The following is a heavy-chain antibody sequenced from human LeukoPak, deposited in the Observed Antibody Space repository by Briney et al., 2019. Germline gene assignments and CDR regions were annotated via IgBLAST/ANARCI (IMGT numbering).Heavy chain of an antibody. CDR2: IYYSGST. CDR1: GGSISSYY. J-gene: IGHJ4*02. D-gene: IGHD3-10*01. Sequence: SSETLSLTCTVSGGSISSYYWSWIRQPPGKGLEWIGYIYYSGSTNYNPSLKSRVTISVDTSKNLFSLNFSSVTAADTAVYYCARGGFFGSGSLFDSWGQGTLVTVSS. V-gene: IGHV4-59*12. CDR3: ARGGFFGSGSLFDS.